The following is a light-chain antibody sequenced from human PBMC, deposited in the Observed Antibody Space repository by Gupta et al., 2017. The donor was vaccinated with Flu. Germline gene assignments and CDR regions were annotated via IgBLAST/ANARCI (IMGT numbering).Light chain of an antibody. J-gene: IGLJ3*02. Sequence: QSVLTPPPSVSGAPVPRVTISCPGSSSNIGAGYDVHWYQQLPGTAPKLLIYGNSNRPSGVPDRFSGSKAGTSASLAITGLQAEDEDDYYCQSYDSSLSGSNWVFGGGTKLTVL. CDR2: GNS. CDR3: QSYDSSLSGSNWV. CDR1: SSNIGAGYD. V-gene: IGLV1-40*01.